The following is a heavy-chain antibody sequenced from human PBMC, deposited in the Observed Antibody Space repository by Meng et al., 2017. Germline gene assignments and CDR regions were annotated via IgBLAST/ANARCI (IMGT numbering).Heavy chain of an antibody. Sequence: SETLSLTCTVSGYSISSGYYWGWIRQPPGKGLEWIGSIYHSGSTYYNPSLKSRVTISVDTSKNQFSLKLSSVTAADTAVYYCARDKHSGSYSRDFDYCGQAILTVSS. V-gene: IGHV4-38-2*02. CDR3: ARDKHSGSYSRDFDY. J-gene: IGHJ4*02. CDR1: GYSISSGYY. D-gene: IGHD1-26*01. CDR2: IYHSGST.